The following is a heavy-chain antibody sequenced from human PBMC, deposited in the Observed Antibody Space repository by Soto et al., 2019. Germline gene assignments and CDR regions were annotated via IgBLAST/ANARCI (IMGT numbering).Heavy chain of an antibody. V-gene: IGHV3-23*01. Sequence: GGSLRISCAASGFTFSSYAMSWVRQAPGKGLEWVSAISGSGGSTYYADSVKGRFTISRDNSKNTLYLQMNSLRAEDTAVYYCEKIPAAATWGVASEDYSYYMDGWGKETKVT. J-gene: IGHJ6*03. CDR3: EKIPAAATWGVASEDYSYYMDG. CDR2: ISGSGGST. D-gene: IGHD3-10*01. CDR1: GFTFSSYA.